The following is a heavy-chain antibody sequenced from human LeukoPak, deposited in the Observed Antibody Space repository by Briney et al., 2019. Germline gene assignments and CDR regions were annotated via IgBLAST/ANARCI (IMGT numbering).Heavy chain of an antibody. CDR3: ATDLGAN. D-gene: IGHD1-26*01. Sequence: ASVKVSCKVSGYXLTELSIHWVRRAPGKGLEWMGGFDPEDGETIYAQKFQGRVTMTEDTSTDTAYMELSSLRSEDTAVYYCATDLGANWGQGTLVTVSS. CDR2: FDPEDGET. V-gene: IGHV1-24*01. J-gene: IGHJ4*02. CDR1: GYXLTELS.